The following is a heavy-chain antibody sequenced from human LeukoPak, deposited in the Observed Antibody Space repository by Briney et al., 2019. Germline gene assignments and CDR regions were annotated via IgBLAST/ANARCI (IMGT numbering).Heavy chain of an antibody. D-gene: IGHD6-25*01. CDR3: ARTAAAGGD. Sequence: GGSLRLSCAAPGFIFSDYYMNWIRQAPGKGLEWVSYISTTGYTTYYADSVKGRFTISRGNAKNSLYLQMNSLSAEDTAVYYCARTAAAGGDWGQGSLVTVSS. CDR1: GFIFSDYY. CDR2: ISTTGYTT. J-gene: IGHJ4*02. V-gene: IGHV3-11*01.